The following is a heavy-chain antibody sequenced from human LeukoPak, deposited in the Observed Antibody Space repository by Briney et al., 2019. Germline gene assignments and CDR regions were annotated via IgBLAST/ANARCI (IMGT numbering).Heavy chain of an antibody. J-gene: IGHJ6*03. CDR3: ARAPIRVRIVLMVYAKPYYYYMDV. V-gene: IGHV3-23*01. CDR1: GFTFTSFG. Sequence: GGSLRLSCAASGFTFTSFGMSWVRQAPGKGLEWVSPISGSGGSTYYADSVRGRFTISRDNSKKTLYLQMNSLRAEDTAVYYCARAPIRVRIVLMVYAKPYYYYMDVWGKGTTVTVSS. D-gene: IGHD2-8*01. CDR2: ISGSGGST.